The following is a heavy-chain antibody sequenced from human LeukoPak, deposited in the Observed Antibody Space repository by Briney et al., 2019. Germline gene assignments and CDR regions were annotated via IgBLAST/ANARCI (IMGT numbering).Heavy chain of an antibody. Sequence: GRSLRLSCAASGFTFSSYAMHWVRQAPGKGLEWVAVISYDGSNKYYADSVKGRFTISRDNSKNTLYLQMNSLRAEDTAVYYCARDGRTIFGVVPGGYYYGMDVWGQGTTVTVSS. J-gene: IGHJ6*02. CDR3: ARDGRTIFGVVPGGYYYGMDV. V-gene: IGHV3-30*04. CDR2: ISYDGSNK. CDR1: GFTFSSYA. D-gene: IGHD3-3*01.